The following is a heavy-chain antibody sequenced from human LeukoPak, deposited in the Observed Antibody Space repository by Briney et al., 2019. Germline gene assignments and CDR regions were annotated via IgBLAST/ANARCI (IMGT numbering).Heavy chain of an antibody. D-gene: IGHD3-16*02. CDR2: IYYSGST. V-gene: IGHV4-30-4*02. Sequence: SETLSLTCTVSGGSISSGDYYWSWIRQPPGKGLEWIGYIYYSGSTYYNPSLKSRVTISVDTSKNQFSLKLSSVIVADTAVYYCARYIWGSYPTFEDYWGQGTLVTVSS. CDR3: ARYIWGSYPTFEDY. CDR1: GGSISSGDYY. J-gene: IGHJ4*02.